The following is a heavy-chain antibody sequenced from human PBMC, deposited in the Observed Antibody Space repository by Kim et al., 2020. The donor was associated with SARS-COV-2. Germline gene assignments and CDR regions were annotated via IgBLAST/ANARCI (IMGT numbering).Heavy chain of an antibody. D-gene: IGHD3-10*01. CDR3: ARVARLVYGSGYYFDY. V-gene: IGHV3-20*04. J-gene: IGHJ4*02. CDR2: INWNGGST. Sequence: GGSLRLSCAASGFTFDDYGMSWVRQAPGKGLEWVSGINWNGGSTGYADSVKGRFTISRDNAKNSLYLQMNSLRAEDAALYYCARVARLVYGSGYYFDYWGQGTLVTGSS. CDR1: GFTFDDYG.